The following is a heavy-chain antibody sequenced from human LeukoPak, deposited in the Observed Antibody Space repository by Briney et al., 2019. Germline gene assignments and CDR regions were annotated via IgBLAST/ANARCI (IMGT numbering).Heavy chain of an antibody. D-gene: IGHD6-6*01. CDR2: INHSGST. Sequence: PSETLSLTCAVYGGSLSGYYWSWIRQPPGKGLEWIGEINHSGSTNYNPSLKSRVTISVDTSKNQFSLKLSSVTAADTAVYYCARGEYPDYWGQGTLVTVSS. J-gene: IGHJ4*02. CDR3: ARGEYPDY. CDR1: GGSLSGYY. V-gene: IGHV4-34*01.